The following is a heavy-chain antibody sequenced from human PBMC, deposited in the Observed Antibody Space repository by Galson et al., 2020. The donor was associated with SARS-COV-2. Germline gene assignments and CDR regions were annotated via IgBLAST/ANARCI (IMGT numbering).Heavy chain of an antibody. CDR2: IKQDGSEK. J-gene: IGHJ6*02. V-gene: IGHV3-7*03. CDR3: ARDRGSGYYYYYYGMDV. D-gene: IGHD3-3*01. CDR1: GFTFSSYW. Sequence: SCAASGFTFSSYWMSWVRQAPGKGLEWVANIKQDGSEKYYVDSVKGRFTISRDNAKNSLYLQMNSLRAEDTAVYYCARDRGSGYYYYYYGMDVWGQGTTVTVSS.